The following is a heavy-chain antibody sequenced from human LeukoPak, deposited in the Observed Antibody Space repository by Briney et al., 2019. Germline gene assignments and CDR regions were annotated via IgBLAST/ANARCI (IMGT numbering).Heavy chain of an antibody. CDR1: GYSFTSYD. Sequence: ASVKVSCKASGYSFTSYDINWVRQATGQPLEWMGWMNPNSGNTGYAQKFQGRVTMTRNTSISTAYMELSSLRSEDTAVYYCARGRGIAAAGDFDYWGQGTLVTVSS. CDR2: MNPNSGNT. J-gene: IGHJ4*02. D-gene: IGHD6-13*01. CDR3: ARGRGIAAAGDFDY. V-gene: IGHV1-8*01.